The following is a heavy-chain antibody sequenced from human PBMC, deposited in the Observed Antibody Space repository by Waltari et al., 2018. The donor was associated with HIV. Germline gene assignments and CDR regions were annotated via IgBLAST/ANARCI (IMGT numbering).Heavy chain of an antibody. V-gene: IGHV3-73*01. J-gene: IGHJ4*02. D-gene: IGHD1-20*01. CDR3: TSWPYISSSRHNY. CDR2: IRTRTYNYAT. CDR1: GFTFSDSA. Sequence: EVRLLESGGGLVQPGGSLRLSCAVSGFTFSDSAMPWVRQPYGKGLEWVARIRTRTYNYATVYVASVRDRFTISRDDSTNTAFLQMDSLKIEDTAVYYCTSWPYISSSRHNYWGQGTLVTVSS.